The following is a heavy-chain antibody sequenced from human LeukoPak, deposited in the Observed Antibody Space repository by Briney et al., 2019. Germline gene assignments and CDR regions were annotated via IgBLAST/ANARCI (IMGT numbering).Heavy chain of an antibody. J-gene: IGHJ3*02. Sequence: ASVKVSCKASGGTFSSYAISWVRQAPGQGLEWMGWISAYNGNTNYAQKLQGRVTMTTDTSTSTAYMELRSLRSDDTAVYYCARDRVAGTEIDAFDIWGQGTMVTVSS. CDR3: ARDRVAGTEIDAFDI. CDR2: ISAYNGNT. CDR1: GGTFSSYA. V-gene: IGHV1-18*01. D-gene: IGHD6-19*01.